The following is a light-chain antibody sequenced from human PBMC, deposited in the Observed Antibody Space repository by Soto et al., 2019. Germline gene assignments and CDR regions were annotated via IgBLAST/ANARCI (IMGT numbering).Light chain of an antibody. CDR1: SSDVGAYNY. CDR3: SSYTTNSTVI. V-gene: IGLV2-14*01. Sequence: QSVLTQPASVSGSPGQSITISCTGTSSDVGAYNYVSWYQHHPGKAPKLMIYEVSNRPSGVSNRFSGSKSGNTASLTISGLQAEDETDYYCSSYTTNSTVIFGGGTKVTVL. J-gene: IGLJ2*01. CDR2: EVS.